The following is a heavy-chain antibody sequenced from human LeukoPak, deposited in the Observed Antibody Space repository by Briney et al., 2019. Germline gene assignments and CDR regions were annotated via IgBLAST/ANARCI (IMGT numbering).Heavy chain of an antibody. V-gene: IGHV4-38-2*02. CDR2: ISHNGNA. CDR1: GYSVGSAYY. Sequence: SETLSLTCAVSGYSVGSAYYWVWIRQTPGKGLEWLGTISHNGNAYYNPSLKSRLTMSVETAKNQFSLNLNSVTAADTAVYFCARDPNWDSWFDPWGQGALVTVSS. CDR3: ARDPNWDSWFDP. J-gene: IGHJ5*02. D-gene: IGHD1-26*01.